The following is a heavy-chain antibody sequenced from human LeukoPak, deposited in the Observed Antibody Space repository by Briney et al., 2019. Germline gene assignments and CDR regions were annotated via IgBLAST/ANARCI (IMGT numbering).Heavy chain of an antibody. CDR1: GFTLSSYD. Sequence: GGSLRLAWAASGFTLSSYDMHWVRQAPGEGREWVAVMSVDGSNKYYAASVKGRFTISRDNSENTLYLQMNSRRADDTAVYYCAKDPSGDSFGSYGMDVWGQGTTVTVSS. J-gene: IGHJ6*02. V-gene: IGHV3-30*18. CDR3: AKDPSGDSFGSYGMDV. D-gene: IGHD5-18*01. CDR2: MSVDGSNK.